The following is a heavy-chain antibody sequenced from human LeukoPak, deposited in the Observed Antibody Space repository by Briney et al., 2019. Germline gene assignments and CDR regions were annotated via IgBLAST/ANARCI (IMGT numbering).Heavy chain of an antibody. CDR1: GGSFSGYY. CDR3: ARGGRYYYDSSGYYYAPFDY. J-gene: IGHJ4*02. Sequence: SETLSLTCAAYGGSFSGYYWSWIRQPPGKGLEWIGEINHSGSTNYNPSLKSRVTISVDTSKNQFSLKLSSVTAADTAVYYCARGGRYYYDSSGYYYAPFDYWGQGTLVTVSS. V-gene: IGHV4-34*01. CDR2: INHSGST. D-gene: IGHD3-22*01.